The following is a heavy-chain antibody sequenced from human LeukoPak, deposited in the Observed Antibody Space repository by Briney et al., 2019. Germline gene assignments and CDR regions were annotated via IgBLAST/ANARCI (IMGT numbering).Heavy chain of an antibody. CDR2: IYYSGNT. D-gene: IGHD3-22*01. Sequence: SETLSLTCTVSGGSISSSSYYWVWIRQPPGKGLEWIRSIYYSGNTYYNPSLKSRVSISLDTSKNQFSLKLSSVTAADTAVYYCARRYYYDSSGRDPFDCWGQGTLVTVSS. J-gene: IGHJ4*02. CDR1: GGSISSSSYY. CDR3: ARRYYYDSSGRDPFDC. V-gene: IGHV4-39*01.